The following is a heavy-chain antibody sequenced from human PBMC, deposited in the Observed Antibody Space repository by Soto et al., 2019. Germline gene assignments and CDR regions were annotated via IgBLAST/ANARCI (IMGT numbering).Heavy chain of an antibody. CDR3: VRGVYALDY. J-gene: IGHJ4*02. V-gene: IGHV3-7*01. CDR2: ISEDESEK. CDR1: GFTFSTYW. Sequence: EVQVAESGGGLVQPGGSLRLSCVASGFTFSTYWMTWVRQAPGKGLEWVAYISEDESEKYYVDSVKGRFTISRDNAKNSLYLQMNSLRDEDTGLYYCVRGVYALDYWGQGTLVTVSS. D-gene: IGHD2-8*01.